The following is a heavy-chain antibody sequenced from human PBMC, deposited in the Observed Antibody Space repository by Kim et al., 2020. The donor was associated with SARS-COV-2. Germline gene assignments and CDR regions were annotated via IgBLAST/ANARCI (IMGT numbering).Heavy chain of an antibody. CDR2: IFYTGTA. V-gene: IGHV4-61*01. J-gene: IGHJ6*02. CDR1: GGPVSSANYY. Sequence: SETLSLTCTVSGGPVSSANYYWTWIRQPPGKGLELVGYIFYTGTATYNSSLQSRVTMSVDTSKNQFSLKLTSFTAADTAVHYCARDSSLGGLAVWGQGTT. CDR3: ARDSSLGGLAV. D-gene: IGHD2-2*01.